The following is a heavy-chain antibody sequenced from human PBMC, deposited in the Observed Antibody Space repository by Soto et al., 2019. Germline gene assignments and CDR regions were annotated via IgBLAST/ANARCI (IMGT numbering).Heavy chain of an antibody. J-gene: IGHJ6*03. CDR2: MNPNSGNT. V-gene: IGHV1-8*01. Sequence: APVKVSCKASGYTFTSYDINWVRQATGQGLEWMGWMNPNSGNTGYAQKFQGRVTMTRNTSISTAYMELSSLRSEDTAVYYCARAAPGAYYYYYYMDVWGKGTTVTVSS. CDR1: GYTFTSYD. D-gene: IGHD3-10*01. CDR3: ARAAPGAYYYYYYMDV.